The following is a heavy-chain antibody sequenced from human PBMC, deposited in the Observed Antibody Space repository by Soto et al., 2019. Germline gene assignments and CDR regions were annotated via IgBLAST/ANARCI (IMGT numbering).Heavy chain of an antibody. Sequence: SETLSLTCTVSGGSISSSSYYWGWIRQPPGKGLEWIGSIYYSGSTYYNPSLKSRVTISVNTSKNQFSLKLSEVTAADTAVYYCARHLWYSNYYYYGMDVWGQGTTVTVSS. J-gene: IGHJ6*02. CDR3: ARHLWYSNYYYYGMDV. D-gene: IGHD2-21*01. CDR1: GGSISSSSYY. CDR2: IYYSGST. V-gene: IGHV4-39*01.